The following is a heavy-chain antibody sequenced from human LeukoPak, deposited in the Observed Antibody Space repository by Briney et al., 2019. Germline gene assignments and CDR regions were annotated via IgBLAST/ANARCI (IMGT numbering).Heavy chain of an antibody. D-gene: IGHD2-21*02. CDR3: ARRAYCGGDCTVRHYDYFGMDV. Sequence: SVKVSCKASGGTFSSYAISWVRQAPGQGLEWMGGIIPIFGTANYAQKFQGRVTITADESTSTAYMELSSLRSEDTAVYYCARRAYCGGDCTVRHYDYFGMDVWGQGTPVTVSS. CDR2: IIPIFGTA. CDR1: GGTFSSYA. J-gene: IGHJ6*02. V-gene: IGHV1-69*13.